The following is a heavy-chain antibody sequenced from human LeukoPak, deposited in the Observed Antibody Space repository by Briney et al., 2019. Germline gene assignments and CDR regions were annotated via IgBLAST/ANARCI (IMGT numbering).Heavy chain of an antibody. CDR1: GFTFISYG. J-gene: IGHJ6*02. CDR3: ARTQPSIAARHSYYYYGMGV. V-gene: IGHV3-33*01. D-gene: IGHD6-6*01. CDR2: IWYDGSNK. Sequence: QPGRYLRLSCAASGFTFISYGMHWVRQAPGKGLEWVAVIWYDGSNKYYADSVKGRFTISRDNSKNTLYLQMNSLRAEDTAVYYCARTQPSIAARHSYYYYGMGVWGQGTTVTVSS.